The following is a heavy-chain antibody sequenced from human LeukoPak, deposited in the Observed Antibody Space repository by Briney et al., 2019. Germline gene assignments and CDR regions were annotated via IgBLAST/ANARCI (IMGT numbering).Heavy chain of an antibody. J-gene: IGHJ5*02. V-gene: IGHV3-53*01. CDR2: IDIGGTT. CDR1: GFTFDDYG. D-gene: IGHD4-17*01. CDR3: AKTGDYRFDP. Sequence: PGGSLRLSCAASGFTFDDYGMSWVRQAPGKGLEWVSFIDIGGTTYYADSVKGRFTISRDNSRNTLYLQMSSLRADDTAVYYCAKTGDYRFDPWGQGTLVTVSS.